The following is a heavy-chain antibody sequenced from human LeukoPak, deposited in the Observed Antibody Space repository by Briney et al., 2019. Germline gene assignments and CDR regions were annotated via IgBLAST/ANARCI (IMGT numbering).Heavy chain of an antibody. CDR1: GFTFSSYA. Sequence: GGSLRLSCAASGFTFSSYAMHWVRQAPGKGLEWVAVISYDGSNKYYADSVKGRFTISRDNSKNTLYLQMNSLRAEDTAVYYCARDCRAYYYYGMDVWGQGTTVTVSS. CDR3: ARDCRAYYYYGMDV. J-gene: IGHJ6*02. D-gene: IGHD2-21*01. V-gene: IGHV3-30-3*01. CDR2: ISYDGSNK.